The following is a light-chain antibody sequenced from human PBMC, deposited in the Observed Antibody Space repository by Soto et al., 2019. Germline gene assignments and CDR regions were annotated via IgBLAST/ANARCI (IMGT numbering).Light chain of an antibody. Sequence: QSALTQPASVSGSPGQSITISCTGTSSDVGCYNYVSWYQQHPGKAPKLMIYDVNNRPSGVSNRFSGSKSGNTASLTISGLQAEDEADYYCSSYTSSSTRVVFGGGTKLTVL. CDR1: SSDVGCYNY. J-gene: IGLJ2*01. V-gene: IGLV2-14*01. CDR3: SSYTSSSTRVV. CDR2: DVN.